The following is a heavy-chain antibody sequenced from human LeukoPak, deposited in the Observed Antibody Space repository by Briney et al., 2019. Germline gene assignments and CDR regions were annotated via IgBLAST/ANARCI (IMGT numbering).Heavy chain of an antibody. CDR1: GFTLSNSW. D-gene: IGHD3-22*01. J-gene: IGHJ3*02. V-gene: IGHV3-7*03. CDR3: ARATSAYYYPDAFDI. Sequence: PGGSLRLSCVVSGFTLSNSWMSWVRQAPGKGLEWVANIKQDGSEKYYVDSVKGRFTISRDNAKNSLYLQMSSLGAEDTAVYYCARATSAYYYPDAFDIWGQGTMVTVSS. CDR2: IKQDGSEK.